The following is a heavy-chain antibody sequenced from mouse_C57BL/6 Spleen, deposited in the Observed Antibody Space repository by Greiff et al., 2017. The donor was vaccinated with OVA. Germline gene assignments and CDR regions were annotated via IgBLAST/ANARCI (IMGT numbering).Heavy chain of an antibody. V-gene: IGHV10-1*01. J-gene: IGHJ4*01. CDR1: GFSFNTYA. CDR2: IRSKSNNYAT. Sequence: EVKLMESGGGLVQPKGSLKLSCAASGFSFNTYAMNWVRQAPGKGLEWVARIRSKSNNYATYYADSVKDRFTISRDDSESMLYLQMNNLKTEDTAMYYCVRPAYYSNYVEAMDYWGQGTSVTVSS. D-gene: IGHD2-5*01. CDR3: VRPAYYSNYVEAMDY.